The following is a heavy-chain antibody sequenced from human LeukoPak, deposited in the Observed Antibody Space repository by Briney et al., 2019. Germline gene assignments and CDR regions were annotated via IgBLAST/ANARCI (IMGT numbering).Heavy chain of an antibody. J-gene: IGHJ4*02. CDR2: INHSGST. V-gene: IGHV4-34*01. CDR1: GGSFSGYY. Sequence: SETLSLICAVYGGSFSGYYWSWIRQPPGKGLEWIGEINHSGSTNYNPSLKSRVTISVDTSKNQFSLKLSSVTAADTAVYYCARASYYYDSSGYYAFDYWGQGTLVTVSS. D-gene: IGHD3-22*01. CDR3: ARASYYYDSSGYYAFDY.